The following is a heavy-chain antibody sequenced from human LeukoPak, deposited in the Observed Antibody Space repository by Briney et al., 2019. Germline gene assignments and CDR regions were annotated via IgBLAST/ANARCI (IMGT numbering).Heavy chain of an antibody. J-gene: IGHJ3*02. CDR2: INSDGINT. V-gene: IGHV3-74*01. D-gene: IGHD6-19*01. Sequence: GGSLRPSCAASGFTFSNYWMHWVRQAPGKGLVWVSRINSDGINTSYADSVKGRFTISRDNSKNTLYLQMNSLRAEDTAVYYCAKAGQWGYDAFDIWGQGTMVTVSS. CDR1: GFTFSNYW. CDR3: AKAGQWGYDAFDI.